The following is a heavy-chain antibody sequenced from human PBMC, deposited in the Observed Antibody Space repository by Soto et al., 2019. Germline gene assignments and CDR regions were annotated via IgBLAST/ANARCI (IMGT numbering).Heavy chain of an antibody. Sequence: SAPLSLTCTVSGGSISSGGYYWSWIRQHPGKGLEWIGYIYYSGSTYYNPSLKSRVTISVDTSKNQFSLKLSSVTAADTAVYYCARIERIMVRGVDHGTDVWGQGTQVTVPS. J-gene: IGHJ6*02. CDR2: IYYSGST. V-gene: IGHV4-31*03. CDR1: GGSISSGGYY. D-gene: IGHD3-10*01. CDR3: ARIERIMVRGVDHGTDV.